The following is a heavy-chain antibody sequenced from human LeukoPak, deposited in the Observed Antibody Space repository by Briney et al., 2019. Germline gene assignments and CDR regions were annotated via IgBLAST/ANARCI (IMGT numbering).Heavy chain of an antibody. D-gene: IGHD3-22*01. CDR3: ARGPYAYDSSGAFDI. CDR1: GYSISSGYY. V-gene: IGHV4-38-2*02. J-gene: IGHJ3*02. CDR2: IYHSGST. Sequence: SETLSLTCTVSGYSISSGYYWGWIRQPPGKGLEWIGSIYHSGSTYYNPSLKSRVTISVDTSKNQFSLKLSSVTAADTAVYFCARGPYAYDSSGAFDIWGQGTMVTVSS.